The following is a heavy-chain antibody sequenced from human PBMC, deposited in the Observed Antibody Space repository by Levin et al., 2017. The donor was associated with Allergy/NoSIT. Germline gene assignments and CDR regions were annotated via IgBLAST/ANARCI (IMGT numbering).Heavy chain of an antibody. V-gene: IGHV4-31*03. Sequence: RASETLSLTCTVSGGYITSGGYYWSWIRQHPGKGLEWIGSVYNLVSTYYNPSLKSRLFISVDTSKNEFALRLSSVTAADTAVYYCARGYGDNGWFDPWGQGTLVTVSS. CDR2: VYNLVST. D-gene: IGHD4-23*01. CDR3: ARGYGDNGWFDP. J-gene: IGHJ5*02. CDR1: GGYITSGGYY.